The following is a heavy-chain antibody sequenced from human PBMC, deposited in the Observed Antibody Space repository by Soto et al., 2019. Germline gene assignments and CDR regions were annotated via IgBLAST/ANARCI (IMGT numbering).Heavy chain of an antibody. CDR1: GFTFSSYG. CDR3: ARDPTHQEAAAHSYGMDV. D-gene: IGHD6-13*01. CDR2: IWYDGSNK. J-gene: IGHJ6*02. Sequence: QVQLVEAGGGVVQPGRSLRLSCAASGFTFSSYGMHWVRQAPGKGLEWVAVIWYDGSNKYYADSVKGRFTISRDNSKNTLYLQMNSLRAEDTAVYYCARDPTHQEAAAHSYGMDVWGQGTTVTVSS. V-gene: IGHV3-33*01.